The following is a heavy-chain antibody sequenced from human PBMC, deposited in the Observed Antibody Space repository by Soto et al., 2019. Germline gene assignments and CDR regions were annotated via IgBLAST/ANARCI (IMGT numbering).Heavy chain of an antibody. CDR3: ASGVRYYYDSSGYYYYYYGMDV. CDR2: ISAYNGNT. V-gene: IGHV1-18*01. Sequence: ASVKVSCKASGYTFTSYGICWVRQAPGRGLEWMGWISAYNGNTNYAQKLQGRVTMTTDTSTSTAYMELRSLRSDDTAVYYCASGVRYYYDSSGYYYYYYGMDVWGQGTTVTVSS. D-gene: IGHD3-22*01. CDR1: GYTFTSYG. J-gene: IGHJ6*02.